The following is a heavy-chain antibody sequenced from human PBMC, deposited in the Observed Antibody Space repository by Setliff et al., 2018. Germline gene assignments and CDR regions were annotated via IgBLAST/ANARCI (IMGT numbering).Heavy chain of an antibody. Sequence: ASVKVSCKASGYSFTNYYIHRVRQAPGQGLEWVGIINPSGGSTSYAQKFQGRVTMTRDTSTSTVYMELSSLRSEDTAVYYCAKSGDYSNRGHFDCWGQGTLVTSPQ. CDR1: GYSFTNYY. CDR2: INPSGGST. CDR3: AKSGDYSNRGHFDC. D-gene: IGHD4-4*01. J-gene: IGHJ4*02. V-gene: IGHV1-46*03.